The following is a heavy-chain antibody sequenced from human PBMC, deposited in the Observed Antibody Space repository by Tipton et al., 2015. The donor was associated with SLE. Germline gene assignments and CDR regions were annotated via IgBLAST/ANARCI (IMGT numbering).Heavy chain of an antibody. CDR1: GFTFSNAW. CDR2: IKSKTDGGTT. J-gene: IGHJ4*02. D-gene: IGHD3-22*01. Sequence: SLRLSCAASGFTFSNAWMGWVRQAPGKGLEWVGRIKSKTDGGTTDYAAPVKGRFTISRDDSKNTLYLQMNSLKTEDTAVYYCSRGTYYYDSSGPSQYWGQGTLVTVSS. CDR3: SRGTYYYDSSGPSQY. V-gene: IGHV3-15*01.